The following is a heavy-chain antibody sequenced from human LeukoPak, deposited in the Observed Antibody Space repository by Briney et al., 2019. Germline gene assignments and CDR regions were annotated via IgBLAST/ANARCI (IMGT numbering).Heavy chain of an antibody. CDR2: IYFSGGT. D-gene: IGHD3-10*01. CDR1: SASISSSPYF. J-gene: IGHJ4*02. CDR3: ARQTGSGLFSLP. V-gene: IGHV4-39*01. Sequence: SESLSLTCTVSSASISSSPYFWGWIRQSPGKGLEWIGSIYFSGGTYYNASLKSRVTISVDTSKNQFSLKLSSVTAADTAVYYCARQTGSGLFSLPGGQGTLVTVSS.